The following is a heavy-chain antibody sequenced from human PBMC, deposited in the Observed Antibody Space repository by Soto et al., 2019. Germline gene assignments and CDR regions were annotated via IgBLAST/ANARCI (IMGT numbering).Heavy chain of an antibody. V-gene: IGHV4-4*02. J-gene: IGHJ6*02. CDR1: GGSISSANW. CDR2: IYHGGST. Sequence: SETLSLTCAVSGGSISSANWWTWVRQPPGKGLEWIGEIYHGGSTSYNPSLKSRVTLSLDKFKNHFSLNLTSATAADTAVYYCARLSFSYGVDVWGQGTTVTVSS. CDR3: ARLSFSYGVDV.